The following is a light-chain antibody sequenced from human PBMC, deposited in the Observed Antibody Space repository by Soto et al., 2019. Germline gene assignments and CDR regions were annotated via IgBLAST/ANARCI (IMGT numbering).Light chain of an antibody. J-gene: IGLJ2*01. CDR2: EVS. CDR1: SSDVGSYVF. CDR3: SLAGGDSLI. Sequence: QSVLTQPPSASGSPGQSVTISCTGTSSDVGSYVFVSWYQQHPGKAPKLMIYEVSKRPSGVPDRFSGSKSGNTASLTVSGLQVEDEADYYCSLAGGDSLIFGGGTKRTVL. V-gene: IGLV2-8*01.